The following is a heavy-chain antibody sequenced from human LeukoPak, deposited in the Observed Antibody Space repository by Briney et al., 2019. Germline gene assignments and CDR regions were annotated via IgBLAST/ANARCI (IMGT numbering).Heavy chain of an antibody. J-gene: IGHJ4*02. CDR1: GDSGSSNSAA. CDR2: TYYRSKWYT. Sequence: SQTLSLTFAISGDSGSSNSAAWNWIRQSPSRGLEWLGRTYYRSKWYTYYAVSVKSRITINPDTSKNQFSLQLYSVTPDDTAVYYCARGYRGYLVNWGQGTLVTVSS. CDR3: ARGYRGYLVN. V-gene: IGHV6-1*01. D-gene: IGHD5-12*01.